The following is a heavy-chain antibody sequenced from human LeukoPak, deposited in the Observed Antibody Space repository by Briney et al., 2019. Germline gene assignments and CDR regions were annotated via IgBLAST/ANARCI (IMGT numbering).Heavy chain of an antibody. CDR1: GFTFSSFA. D-gene: IGHD3-16*01. CDR3: VRDTASSTVGVDY. J-gene: IGHJ4*02. CDR2: ISRNGGST. V-gene: IGHV3-64*04. Sequence: GGSLRLSCSASGFTFSSFAMHWVRQAPGKGLEYVAAISRNGGSTYYADSVKGRFTISRDNSKNSLYLQMNSLRAEDTAVYYCVRDTASSTVGVDYWGQGTLVTVSS.